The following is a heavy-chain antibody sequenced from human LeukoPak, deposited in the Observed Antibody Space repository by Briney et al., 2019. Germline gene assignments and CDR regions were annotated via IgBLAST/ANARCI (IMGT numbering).Heavy chain of an antibody. CDR1: GFSVSGYW. V-gene: IGHV3-7*01. CDR3: AREWQGGIAAAGTRIEGDY. D-gene: IGHD6-13*01. CDR2: RKQDGSEK. Sequence: GGSLRLSYAVSGFSVSGYWMTWVRQAPGKGLEWVANRKQDGSEKNYVDSVKVRFTISRDNAENSLFLQMNSLRVEDTAVYYCAREWQGGIAAAGTRIEGDYWGQGTLVAVSS. J-gene: IGHJ4*02.